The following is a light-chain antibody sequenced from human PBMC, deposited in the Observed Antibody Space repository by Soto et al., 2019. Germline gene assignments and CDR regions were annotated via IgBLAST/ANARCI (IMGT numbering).Light chain of an antibody. CDR2: EVS. V-gene: IGLV2-14*01. J-gene: IGLJ2*01. Sequence: QSVLTQPASVSGSPGQSITISCTGTSSDVGSYNYVSWYQQHPAKAPKLMIYEVSNRPSGVSNRFSGSKSGNTASLTISGLQAEDGADYYCSSYTSSSTGVFGGGPKLTVL. CDR1: SSDVGSYNY. CDR3: SSYTSSSTGV.